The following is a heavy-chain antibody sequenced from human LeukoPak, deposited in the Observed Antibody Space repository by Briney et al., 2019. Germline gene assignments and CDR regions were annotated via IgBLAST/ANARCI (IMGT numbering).Heavy chain of an antibody. CDR2: IYSGGGT. Sequence: GGSLRLSCAASGFIVSNNYMNWVRQAPGKGLEWVSIIYSGGGTYYADSVKGRFTISRDNAKNSLYLQMNSLRAEDTAVDYCARDLVGGAFDIWGQGTMVTVSS. CDR1: GFIVSNNY. V-gene: IGHV3-53*01. D-gene: IGHD1-26*01. J-gene: IGHJ3*02. CDR3: ARDLVGGAFDI.